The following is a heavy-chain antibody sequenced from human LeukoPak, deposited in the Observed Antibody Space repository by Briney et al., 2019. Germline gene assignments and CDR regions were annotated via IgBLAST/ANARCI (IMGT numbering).Heavy chain of an antibody. J-gene: IGHJ4*02. Sequence: GGSLRLSCAASGFTFSSNWMHWVRQAPGKGLVWVSRINEDGSTTNYADSVKGRSTIFRDNAKNSLFLQMNSLRAEDTAVYYCAKDDSSGYYGGLWGQGTLVTVSS. CDR1: GFTFSSNW. CDR2: INEDGSTT. CDR3: AKDDSSGYYGGL. D-gene: IGHD3-22*01. V-gene: IGHV3-74*01.